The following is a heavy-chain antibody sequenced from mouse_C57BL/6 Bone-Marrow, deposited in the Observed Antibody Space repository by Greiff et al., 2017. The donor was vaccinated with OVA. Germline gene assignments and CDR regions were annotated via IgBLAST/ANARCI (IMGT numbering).Heavy chain of an antibody. V-gene: IGHV1-81*01. Sequence: QVQLQQSGAELARPGASVKLSCKASGYTFTSYGISWVKQRTGQGLEWIGEIYPRSGNTYYNEKFKGKATLTADKSSSTAYMELRSLTSEDSAVYFCARSRRPTVVDYGGQGTTLTVSS. D-gene: IGHD1-1*01. J-gene: IGHJ2*01. CDR3: ARSRRPTVVDY. CDR1: GYTFTSYG. CDR2: IYPRSGNT.